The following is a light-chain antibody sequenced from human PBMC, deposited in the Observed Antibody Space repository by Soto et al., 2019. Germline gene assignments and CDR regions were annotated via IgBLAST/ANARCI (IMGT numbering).Light chain of an antibody. CDR3: SSYTSNTTPV. CDR2: EVS. J-gene: IGLJ1*01. Sequence: QSALTQPASVSGSPGQSITISCTGTSSDVGGYNYVSWYQQHPGKAPKLMIYEVSNRPSGVSNRFSGSKSGNTASLTISGPQAEDEADYYCSSYTSNTTPVFGTGTKLTVL. V-gene: IGLV2-14*01. CDR1: SSDVGGYNY.